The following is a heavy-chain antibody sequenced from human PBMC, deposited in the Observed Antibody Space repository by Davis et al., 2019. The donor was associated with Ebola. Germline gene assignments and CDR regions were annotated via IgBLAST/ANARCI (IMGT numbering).Heavy chain of an antibody. CDR3: ARQGYCSSTSCLSVDP. CDR2: IDPSDSYT. D-gene: IGHD2-2*01. Sequence: TVSCQGSGYSFTSYWLSWVRQMPGNGLEWMGRIDPSDSYTNYSASFQVHVTISADKSISTAYLQWSSLKAPDTAMYYCARQGYCSSTSCLSVDPWGQGTLVTVSS. CDR1: GYSFTSYW. V-gene: IGHV5-10-1*01. J-gene: IGHJ5*02.